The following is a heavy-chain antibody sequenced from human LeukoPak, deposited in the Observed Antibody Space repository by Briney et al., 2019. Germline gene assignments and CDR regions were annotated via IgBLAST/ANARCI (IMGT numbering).Heavy chain of an antibody. CDR2: ISSSGSTI. Sequence: GGSLRLSCAASGFTFSSYEMNWVRQAPGKGLEWVSYISSSGSTIYYADSVKGRFTISRDNAKNSLYLQMNSLRADDTAVYYCARDGLELILQERRSNYFDYWGQGTLVTVSS. J-gene: IGHJ4*02. CDR3: ARDGLELILQERRSNYFDY. CDR1: GFTFSSYE. D-gene: IGHD1-1*01. V-gene: IGHV3-48*03.